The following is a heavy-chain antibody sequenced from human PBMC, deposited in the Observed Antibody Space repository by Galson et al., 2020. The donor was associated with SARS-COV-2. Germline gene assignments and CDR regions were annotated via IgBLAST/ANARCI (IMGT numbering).Heavy chain of an antibody. CDR3: AHSSTLAYDFWSGYYTAFTLFDY. Sequence: SGPTLVKPTQTLTLTCTFSGFSLSTSGVGVGWIRQPPGKALEWLALIYWNDDKRYSPSLKSRLTITKDTSKNQVVLTMTNMDPVDTATYYCAHSSTLAYDFWSGYYTAFTLFDYWGQGTLVTVSS. D-gene: IGHD3-3*01. J-gene: IGHJ4*02. V-gene: IGHV2-5*01. CDR2: IYWNDDK. CDR1: GFSLSTSGVG.